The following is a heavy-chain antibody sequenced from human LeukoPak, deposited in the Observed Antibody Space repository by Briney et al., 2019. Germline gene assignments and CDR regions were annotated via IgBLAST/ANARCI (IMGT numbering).Heavy chain of an antibody. D-gene: IGHD3-9*01. J-gene: IGHJ5*02. V-gene: IGHV4-30-2*01. CDR3: ARTYYDILTGYYFDP. Sequence: SQTLSLTCTVSGGSISSGGSSWSWIRQPPGKGLEWIGYIYHSGSTYYNPSLKSRVTISLDRSRNQFSLKLSSVTAADTAVYYCARTYYDILTGYYFDPWGQGTLVTVSS. CDR1: GGSISSGGSS. CDR2: IYHSGST.